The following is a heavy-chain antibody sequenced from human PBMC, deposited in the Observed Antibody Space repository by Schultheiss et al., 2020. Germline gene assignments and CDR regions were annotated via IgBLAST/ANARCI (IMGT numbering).Heavy chain of an antibody. CDR2: IYHSGST. J-gene: IGHJ5*02. Sequence: SQTLSLTCAVSGYSISSGYYWGWIRQPPGKGLEWIGSIYHSGSTYYNPSLKSRVNISVDTSKNQFSLKLSSVTAADTAVYYCARGLTYYYGSGSYCWFDPWGQGTLVTVSS. CDR1: GYSISSGYY. D-gene: IGHD3-10*01. V-gene: IGHV4-38-2*01. CDR3: ARGLTYYYGSGSYCWFDP.